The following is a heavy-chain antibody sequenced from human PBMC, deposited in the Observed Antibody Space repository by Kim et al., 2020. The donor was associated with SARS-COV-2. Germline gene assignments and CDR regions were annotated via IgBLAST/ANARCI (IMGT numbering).Heavy chain of an antibody. CDR3: ASVWRYQLGWFDP. D-gene: IGHD2-2*01. CDR2: IYHSGST. Sequence: SETLSLTCAVSGGSISSGGYSWSWIRQPPGKGLEWIGYIYHSGSTYYNPSLKSRVTISVDRSKNQFSLKLSSVTAADTAVYYCASVWRYQLGWFDPWGQG. CDR1: GGSISSGGYS. J-gene: IGHJ5*02. V-gene: IGHV4-30-2*01.